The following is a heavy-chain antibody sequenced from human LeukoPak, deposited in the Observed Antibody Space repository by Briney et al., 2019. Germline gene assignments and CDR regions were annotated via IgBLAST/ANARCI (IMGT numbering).Heavy chain of an antibody. D-gene: IGHD5-12*01. CDR3: AKGAYDYVEIAYFDY. V-gene: IGHV3-23*01. Sequence: GGSLRLSCVASGFSFNNYAMNWVRQAPGKGLEWVSLIIGSSGSTFYADSVKGRFTISRDRSKNTLYLQMNSLRAEDTAVYYCAKGAYDYVEIAYFDYWGQGSLVTVSS. J-gene: IGHJ4*02. CDR1: GFSFNNYA. CDR2: IIGSSGST.